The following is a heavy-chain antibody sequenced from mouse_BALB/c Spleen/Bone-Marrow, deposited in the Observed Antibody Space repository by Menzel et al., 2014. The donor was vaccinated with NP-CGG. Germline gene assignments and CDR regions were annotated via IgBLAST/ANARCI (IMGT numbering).Heavy chain of an antibody. CDR1: GYTFTDYA. V-gene: IGHV1S137*01. D-gene: IGHD2-1*01. CDR3: AREGNGNLDY. Sequence: QVHVKQSGAELVRPGVSVKISCKGSGYTFTDYAMHWVKQSHAKSLEWIGVISTYYGDASYNQKFKGKATMTVDKSSSTAYMELARLTSEDSAIYYCAREGNGNLDYWRQSTTLTVSS. CDR2: ISTYYGDA. J-gene: IGHJ2*01.